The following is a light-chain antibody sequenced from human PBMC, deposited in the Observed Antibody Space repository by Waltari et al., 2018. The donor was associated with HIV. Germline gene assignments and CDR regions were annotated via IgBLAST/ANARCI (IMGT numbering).Light chain of an antibody. V-gene: IGKV3-11*01. CDR3: QKRSNWPIT. Sequence: EIVLTQSPGTLSLSPGERATLSCRASQGLSSFLAWYQQKPGQAPRLLIYDASNRATGIPARFSGSGSGTDFTLTINSLEPEDFAVYYCQKRSNWPITFGQGTRLEIK. CDR1: QGLSSF. J-gene: IGKJ5*01. CDR2: DAS.